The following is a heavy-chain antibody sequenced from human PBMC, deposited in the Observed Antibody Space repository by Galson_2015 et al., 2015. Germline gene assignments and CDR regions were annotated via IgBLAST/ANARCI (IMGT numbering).Heavy chain of an antibody. CDR3: ARQDYYDSSMGY. J-gene: IGHJ4*02. V-gene: IGHV4-39*01. CDR2: IYYYGST. D-gene: IGHD3-22*01. CDR1: GGSIRSSSYY. Sequence: LSLTCTVSGGSIRSSSYYWVWLRQPPGKGLEWIGSIYYYGSTDYNPSLKSRLTISADTSKNQFSLNLSFVTAADTAVYYCARQDYYDSSMGYWGQGTLVTVSS.